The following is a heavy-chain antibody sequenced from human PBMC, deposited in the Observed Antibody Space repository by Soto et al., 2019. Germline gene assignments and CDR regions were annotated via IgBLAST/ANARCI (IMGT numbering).Heavy chain of an antibody. CDR3: ANGRGITMVRGVL. CDR1: GFTFSSYG. CDR2: ISYDGSNK. D-gene: IGHD3-10*01. V-gene: IGHV3-30*18. J-gene: IGHJ4*02. Sequence: QVQLVESGGGVVQPGRSLRLSCAASGFTFSSYGMHWVRQAPGKGLEWVAVISYDGSNKYYADSVKGRFTISRDNSKNTLYLQMNSLRAEDTAVYYCANGRGITMVRGVLWGQGTLVPVSS.